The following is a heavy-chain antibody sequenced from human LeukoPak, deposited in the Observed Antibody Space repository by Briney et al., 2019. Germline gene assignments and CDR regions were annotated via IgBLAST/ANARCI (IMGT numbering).Heavy chain of an antibody. J-gene: IGHJ6*02. D-gene: IGHD2-2*02. CDR3: ARDIVVVPAAIADYYYGMDV. Sequence: GASVKVSCKASGYTFTSYGISWVRQAPGQGREWMGWISAYNGNTNYAQKLQGRVTMTTDTSTRTAYMELRSLSSDDTAVYYCARDIVVVPAAIADYYYGMDVWGQGTTVTVSS. CDR1: GYTFTSYG. CDR2: ISAYNGNT. V-gene: IGHV1-18*01.